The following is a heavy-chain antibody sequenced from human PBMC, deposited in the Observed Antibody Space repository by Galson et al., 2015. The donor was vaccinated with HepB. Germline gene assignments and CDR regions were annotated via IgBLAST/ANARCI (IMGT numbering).Heavy chain of an antibody. CDR2: INSDGSST. CDR1: GFTFSSYW. D-gene: IGHD3-10*01. V-gene: IGHV3-74*01. J-gene: IGHJ6*02. CDR3: ARYPPLTYYYGSGSFPDYNNYGMDV. Sequence: SLRLSCAASGFTFSSYWMHWVRQAPGKGLVWVSRINSDGSSTSYADSVKGRFTISRDNARNTLYLQMYSLRAEDTAVYYCARYPPLTYYYGSGSFPDYNNYGMDVWGQGTTVTVSS.